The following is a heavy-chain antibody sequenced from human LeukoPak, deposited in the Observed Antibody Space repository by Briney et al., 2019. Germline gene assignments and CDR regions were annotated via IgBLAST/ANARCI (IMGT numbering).Heavy chain of an antibody. CDR2: IKQDGSEK. CDR3: ARDPSQDYDSFDY. CDR1: GFTFRGYW. Sequence: GGSLRLSCAAAGFTFRGYWMTWVRQAPGKGLEWVANIKQDGSEKYYVDSVKGRFTISRDNAKNSLYLQMNSLRAEDTAVYYCARDPSQDYDSFDYWGQGTLVTVSS. V-gene: IGHV3-7*03. J-gene: IGHJ4*02. D-gene: IGHD5-12*01.